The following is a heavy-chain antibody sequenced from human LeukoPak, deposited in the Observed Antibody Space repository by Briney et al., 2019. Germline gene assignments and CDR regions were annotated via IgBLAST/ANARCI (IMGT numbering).Heavy chain of an antibody. CDR1: GYTFTGYH. J-gene: IGHJ4*02. Sequence: ASVKVSCKASGYTFTGYHMHWVRQAPGQGLEWMGWINPNSGDTNYAQNFQDRVTMTRDTSISTAYMELSRLTSDDTAIYYCARDVAALRLVDYWGQGTLVTVSS. CDR2: INPNSGDT. D-gene: IGHD6-13*01. V-gene: IGHV1-2*02. CDR3: ARDVAALRLVDY.